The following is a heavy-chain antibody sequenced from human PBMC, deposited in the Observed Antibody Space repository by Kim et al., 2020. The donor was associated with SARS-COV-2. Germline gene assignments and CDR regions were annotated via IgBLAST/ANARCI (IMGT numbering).Heavy chain of an antibody. V-gene: IGHV3-7*01. J-gene: IGHJ4*02. CDR2: EK. CDR3: AAGGGWYGYY. Sequence: EKYYVDSVKGRFTISRDNAKNSLYLQMNSLRAEDTAVYYCAAGGGWYGYYWGQGTLVTVSS. D-gene: IGHD6-19*01.